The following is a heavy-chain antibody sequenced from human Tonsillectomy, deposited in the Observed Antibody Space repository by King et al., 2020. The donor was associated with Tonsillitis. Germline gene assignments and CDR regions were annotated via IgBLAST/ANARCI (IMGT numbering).Heavy chain of an antibody. V-gene: IGHV3-23*04. J-gene: IGHJ3*02. D-gene: IGHD3-22*01. CDR1: GFTFSSYS. CDR2: IGGSGGST. Sequence: VQLVESGGGLVQPGGSLRLSCAASGFTFSSYSMSWVRQAPGRGLEWVSSIGGSGGSTYYADSVKGRFTISRDNSKNTLYLQMNSLRAEDTAVYYCAKRYYDSSGYYLGDDAFDIWGQGTMVTVSS. CDR3: AKRYYDSSGYYLGDDAFDI.